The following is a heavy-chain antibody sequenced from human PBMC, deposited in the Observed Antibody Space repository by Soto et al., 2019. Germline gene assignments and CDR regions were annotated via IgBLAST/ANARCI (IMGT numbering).Heavy chain of an antibody. CDR2: VSNDGTNQ. J-gene: IGHJ4*02. Sequence: QVQLVESGGDVVQPGKSLRLSCAASGFILNSYAMYWVRQAPGKGLEWVAVVSNDGTNQYFAESMKGRFSISRDTSKNTVYLQVTSLRPDDTAVYYCARVGSGGGGDYWGQGTLVTVSS. V-gene: IGHV3-30*03. D-gene: IGHD3-16*01. CDR1: GFILNSYA. CDR3: ARVGSGGGGDY.